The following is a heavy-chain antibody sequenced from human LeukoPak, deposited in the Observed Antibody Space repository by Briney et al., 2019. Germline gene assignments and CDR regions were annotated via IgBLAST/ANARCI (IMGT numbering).Heavy chain of an antibody. D-gene: IGHD6-6*01. J-gene: IGHJ4*02. CDR3: AKLTYSSSSGYYFDY. V-gene: IGHV3-23*01. Sequence: GSLRLSCAASGFTFSCYAMSWVRQAPGKGLEWVSTISGSGGTTYYADSVKGRFTISRDNSKNTLYLQMNSLRAEDTAVYYCAKLTYSSSSGYYFDYWGQGTLVTVSS. CDR2: ISGSGGTT. CDR1: GFTFSCYA.